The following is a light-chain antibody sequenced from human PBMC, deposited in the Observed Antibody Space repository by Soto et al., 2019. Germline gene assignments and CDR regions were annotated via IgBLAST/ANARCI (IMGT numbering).Light chain of an antibody. J-gene: IGKJ1*01. CDR2: GAS. CDR3: QQYNNWPGT. Sequence: GXXXTLSCRASQSVSTNLAWYQHKPGQAPRLLISGASTRATGLPARFSGSGSGTEFTLTISSLQSEDFAVYYCQQYNNWPGTFGQGTKVDIK. CDR1: QSVSTN. V-gene: IGKV3-15*01.